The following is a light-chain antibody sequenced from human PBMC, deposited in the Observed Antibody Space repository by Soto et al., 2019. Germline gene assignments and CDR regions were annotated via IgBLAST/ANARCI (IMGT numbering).Light chain of an antibody. Sequence: EIVLTQSPGTLSLSPGERATLSCRASQSVSSSYLAWYQQKPGQAPRLLIYGASSRATGIPDRFSGSGSGTDFTLTISRLEPEDFAVYYRQQYGSPWTFGQGTKV. CDR2: GAS. CDR1: QSVSSSY. CDR3: QQYGSPWT. J-gene: IGKJ1*01. V-gene: IGKV3-20*01.